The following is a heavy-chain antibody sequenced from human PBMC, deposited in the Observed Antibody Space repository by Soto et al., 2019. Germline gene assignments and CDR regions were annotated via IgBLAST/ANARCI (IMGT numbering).Heavy chain of an antibody. CDR1: GGSFSGYY. J-gene: IGHJ6*02. CDR3: ARDSRGYSQGYVSYYYYYYGMDV. D-gene: IGHD5-18*01. Sequence: SETLSLTCAVYGGSFSGYYCSWIRQPPGKGLEWIGEINHSGSTTYNPSLKSRVTISVDPSKNQFSLKLSSVTAADTAVYYCARDSRGYSQGYVSYYYYYYGMDVWGQGTTVTVS. CDR2: INHSGST. V-gene: IGHV4-34*01.